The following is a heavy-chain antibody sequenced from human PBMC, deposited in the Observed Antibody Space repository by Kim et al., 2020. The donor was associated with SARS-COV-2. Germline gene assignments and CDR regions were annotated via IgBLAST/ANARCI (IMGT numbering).Heavy chain of an antibody. J-gene: IGHJ4*02. D-gene: IGHD6-13*01. Sequence: SYNPSLKSRLTIPVDTSKNQCTLKLNSVTAADTAIYYCARDRGAAAGFDSWGLGTLVTVSS. V-gene: IGHV4-31*02. CDR3: ARDRGAAAGFDS.